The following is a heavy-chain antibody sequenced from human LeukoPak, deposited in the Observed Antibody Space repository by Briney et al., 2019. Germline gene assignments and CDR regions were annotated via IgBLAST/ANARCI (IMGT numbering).Heavy chain of an antibody. CDR1: GFIFSSYG. V-gene: IGHV3-48*02. Sequence: GGSLRLSCAASGFIFSSYGMSWVRQAPGKGLEWVSFISGSSSTKYYVDSVKGRFTISRDNAKNSLYLQMNSLRDEDTAVYYCARGRFNYGWGMDVWGQGTTVIVSS. J-gene: IGHJ6*02. CDR3: ARGRFNYGWGMDV. D-gene: IGHD5-18*01. CDR2: ISGSSSTK.